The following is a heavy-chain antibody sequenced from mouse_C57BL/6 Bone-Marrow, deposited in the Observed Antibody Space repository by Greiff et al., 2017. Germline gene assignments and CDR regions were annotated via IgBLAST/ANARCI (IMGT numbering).Heavy chain of an antibody. V-gene: IGHV2-2*01. CDR2: IWSGGST. CDR1: GFSLTSYG. J-gene: IGHJ1*03. Sequence: QVQLKESGPGLVQPSQSLSITCTVSGFSLTSYGVHWVRQSPGKGLEWLGVIWSGGSTDYNAAFISRLSISKDNSKSQVFFKMNSLQADDTAIYYCATKSLYYYGSSHWYFDVWGTGTTVTVSS. D-gene: IGHD1-1*01. CDR3: ATKSLYYYGSSHWYFDV.